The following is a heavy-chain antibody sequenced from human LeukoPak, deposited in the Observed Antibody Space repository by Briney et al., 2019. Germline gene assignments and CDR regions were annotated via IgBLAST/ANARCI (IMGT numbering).Heavy chain of an antibody. V-gene: IGHV3-21*01. CDR1: GFTFSSYD. J-gene: IGHJ4*02. Sequence: GGALRLSCAASGFTFSSYDMTWVRQAPGRGLEWVSSIRPSGDNTYYGDSVKGRFTISRDNAKNSLYLQMNSLRAEDTAVYYCARDGDYGDYFDYWGQGTLVTVSS. D-gene: IGHD4-17*01. CDR3: ARDGDYGDYFDY. CDR2: IRPSGDNT.